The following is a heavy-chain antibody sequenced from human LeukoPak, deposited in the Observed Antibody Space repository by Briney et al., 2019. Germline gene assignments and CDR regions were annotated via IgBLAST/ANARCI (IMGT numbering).Heavy chain of an antibody. D-gene: IGHD3-10*01. CDR3: ARLLVYNSGGEAFDY. V-gene: IGHV3-7*01. Sequence: GGSLRLSCAASGFTFSRYWMSWVRQAPGKGLEWVANIKKDGSEKYYVDSVKGRFTISRDDAKNSLYLQMNSLRAEDTAVYYCARLLVYNSGGEAFDYWGPGTLVTVSS. CDR1: GFTFSRYW. CDR2: IKKDGSEK. J-gene: IGHJ4*02.